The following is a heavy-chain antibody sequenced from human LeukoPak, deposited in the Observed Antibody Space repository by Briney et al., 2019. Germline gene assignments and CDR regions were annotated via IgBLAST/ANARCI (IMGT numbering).Heavy chain of an antibody. J-gene: IGHJ4*02. CDR2: IWYDGSNT. CDR1: GFTFSSYG. Sequence: PGRSLRLSCEASGFTFSSYGMHWVRQAPGKGLEWVAVIWYDGSNTYYADSVKGRFTISRDNSKNTPYLQMNSLRAEDTAVYYCARGNTAMAQRWLDYWGQGTLVTVSS. CDR3: ARGNTAMAQRWLDY. D-gene: IGHD5-18*01. V-gene: IGHV3-33*01.